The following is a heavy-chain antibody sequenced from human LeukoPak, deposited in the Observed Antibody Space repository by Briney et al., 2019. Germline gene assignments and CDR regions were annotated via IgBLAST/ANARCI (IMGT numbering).Heavy chain of an antibody. Sequence: PGGSLRLSCAASGFTFSDYYMSWIRQAPGKGLEWVSYTSSSGSTIHYADSVKGRFTISRGNARNSLYLQMNSLRAEDTAVYYCAKGGLLEAFDIWGQGTMVTVSS. J-gene: IGHJ3*02. D-gene: IGHD3-10*01. V-gene: IGHV3-11*04. CDR3: AKGGLLEAFDI. CDR2: TSSSGSTI. CDR1: GFTFSDYY.